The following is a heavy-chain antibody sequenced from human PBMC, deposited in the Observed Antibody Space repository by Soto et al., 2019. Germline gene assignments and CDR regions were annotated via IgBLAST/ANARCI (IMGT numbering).Heavy chain of an antibody. Sequence: QVQLVQSGAEVKKPGSSVKVSCKASGGTFSSYTISWVRQAPGQGLEWMGRIIPILGIANYAQKFQGRVTITADKSTSTAYMELSSLRSADTAVYYCARLGVDYGHYYSYGMDVWGQGTTVTVSS. D-gene: IGHD4-17*01. CDR3: ARLGVDYGHYYSYGMDV. V-gene: IGHV1-69*02. CDR2: IIPILGIA. CDR1: GGTFSSYT. J-gene: IGHJ6*02.